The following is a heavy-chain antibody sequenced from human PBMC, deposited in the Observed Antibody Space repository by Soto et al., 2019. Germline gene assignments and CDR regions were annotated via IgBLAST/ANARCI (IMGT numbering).Heavy chain of an antibody. CDR1: GGSISSNRG. D-gene: IGHD2-2*01. CDR2: IYHSGST. V-gene: IGHV4-4*02. CDR3: ARDDHIVVVPTSLGAMDV. J-gene: IGHJ6*02. Sequence: PSETLSLTCAVYGGSISSNRGWSWFRQPPGKGLEWIGEIYHSGSTNYNPSLKSRVTISLDKSKNQFSLKLTSVTAADSAVYYCARDDHIVVVPTSLGAMDVWGQGTTVTVSS.